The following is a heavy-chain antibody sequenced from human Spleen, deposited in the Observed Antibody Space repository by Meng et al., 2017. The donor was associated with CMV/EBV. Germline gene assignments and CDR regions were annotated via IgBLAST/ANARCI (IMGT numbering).Heavy chain of an antibody. CDR1: GFTFSSYW. V-gene: IGHV4-34*01. D-gene: IGHD2-21*01. Sequence: SQTLSLTCAASGFTFSSYWMSWVRQSPGKGLEWIGEINHSGSTNYNPSLKSRVTISVDTSKNQFSLKLSSVTAADTAVYYCAREENCGGDCYSDYWGQGTLVTVSS. CDR3: AREENCGGDCYSDY. J-gene: IGHJ4*02. CDR2: INHSGST.